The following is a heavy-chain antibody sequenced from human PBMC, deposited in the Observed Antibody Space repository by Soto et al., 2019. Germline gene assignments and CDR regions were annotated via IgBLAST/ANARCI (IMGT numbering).Heavy chain of an antibody. Sequence: GGSLRLSCAASGFTFSSYWMSWVRQAPGKGLEWVANIKQDGSEKYYVDSVKGRFTISRDNAKNSLYLQMNSLRAEDTAVYYCARETGDGLVGYFDYWGQGTLVTVSS. J-gene: IGHJ4*02. CDR2: IKQDGSEK. D-gene: IGHD7-27*01. CDR3: ARETGDGLVGYFDY. V-gene: IGHV3-7*01. CDR1: GFTFSSYW.